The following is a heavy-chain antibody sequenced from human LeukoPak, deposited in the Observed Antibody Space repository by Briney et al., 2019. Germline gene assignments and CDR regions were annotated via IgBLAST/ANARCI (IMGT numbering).Heavy chain of an antibody. CDR1: GFTLSSYG. J-gene: IGHJ4*02. CDR2: IWYDGSNK. V-gene: IGHV3-33*01. Sequence: PGGSLRLSCAASGFTLSSYGMHWVRQAPGKGLEWVAVIWYDGSNKYYADSVKGRFTISRDNSKNTLYLQMNSLRAEDTAVYYCARGPRYYDFWSGYSNIDYWGQGTLVTVSS. CDR3: ARGPRYYDFWSGYSNIDY. D-gene: IGHD3-3*01.